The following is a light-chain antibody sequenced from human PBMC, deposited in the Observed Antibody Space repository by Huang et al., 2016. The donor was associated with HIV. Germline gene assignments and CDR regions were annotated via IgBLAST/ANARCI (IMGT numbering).Light chain of an antibody. J-gene: IGKJ5*01. CDR3: QQSYSTLIT. Sequence: IQTTQSPSSLSASVGDRVTITCRASQSIDGYVNWYQQKPGKDPKLLISSASTLHTGGPPMFCGSGSGTDYPLIIDNLQPDDFATYFCQQSYSTLITFGQGSRLDTK. CDR1: QSIDGY. CDR2: SAS. V-gene: IGKV1-39*01.